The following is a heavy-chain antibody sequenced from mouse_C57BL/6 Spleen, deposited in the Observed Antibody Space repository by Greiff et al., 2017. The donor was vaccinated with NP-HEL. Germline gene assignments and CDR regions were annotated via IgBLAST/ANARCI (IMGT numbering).Heavy chain of an antibody. CDR3: ARLSNFYFDY. J-gene: IGHJ2*01. CDR2: ISSGGSYT. D-gene: IGHD2-5*01. CDR1: GFTFSSYG. Sequence: EVQGVESGGDLVKPGGSLKLSCAASGFTFSSYGMSWVRQTPDKRLEWVATISSGGSYTYYPDSVKGRFTISRDNAKNTLYLQMSSLKSEDTAMYYCARLSNFYFDYWGQGTTLTVSS. V-gene: IGHV5-6*01.